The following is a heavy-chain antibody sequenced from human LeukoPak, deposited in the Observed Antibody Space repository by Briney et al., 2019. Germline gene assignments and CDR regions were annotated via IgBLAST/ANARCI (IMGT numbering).Heavy chain of an antibody. Sequence: GGSLRLSCAASDFAFTTSWMTWVRQAPGKGLEWVSGISGSGGSTYYADSVKGRFTISRDNSKNTLYLQMNSLRAEDTAVYYCAKGSSGYSYFENWGQGTLVTVSS. CDR3: AKGSSGYSYFEN. D-gene: IGHD3-22*01. CDR2: ISGSGGST. CDR1: DFAFTTSW. J-gene: IGHJ4*02. V-gene: IGHV3-23*01.